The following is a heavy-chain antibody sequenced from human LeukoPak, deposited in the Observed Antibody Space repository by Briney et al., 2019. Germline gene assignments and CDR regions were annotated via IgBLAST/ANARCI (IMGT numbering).Heavy chain of an antibody. CDR1: GGSISSYY. V-gene: IGHV4-4*07. J-gene: IGHJ3*02. CDR2: IYTSGST. CDR3: ASRGIAATKRQFDI. Sequence: KASETLSLTCTVSGGSISSYYWSWTRQPAGKGLEWIGRIYTSGSTNYNPSLKSRVTMSVDTSKNQFSLKLSSVTAADTAVHYCASRGIAATKRQFDIWGQGTMVTVSS. D-gene: IGHD6-13*01.